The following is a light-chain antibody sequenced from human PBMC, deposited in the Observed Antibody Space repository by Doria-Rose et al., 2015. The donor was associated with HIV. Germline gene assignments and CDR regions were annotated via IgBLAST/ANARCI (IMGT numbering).Light chain of an antibody. J-gene: IGLJ1*01. CDR3: QSYDSRLSVYV. CDR2: GNT. V-gene: IGLV1-40*01. Sequence: ELTQPPSVSGAPGQRVAISCTGSSSNIGAGFDVNWYQQCPGTGIKLLIHGNTNRHSGVPDRFSGFKSGTSASLAISGLRAEDEADYYCQSYDSRLSVYVFGTGTKVTVL. CDR1: SSNIGAGFD.